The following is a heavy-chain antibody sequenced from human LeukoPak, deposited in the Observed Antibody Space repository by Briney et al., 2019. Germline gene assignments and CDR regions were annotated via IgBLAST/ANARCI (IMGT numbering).Heavy chain of an antibody. CDR3: ARGGIAAAGPYYYYGMDV. CDR2: IYPGDSDT. J-gene: IGHJ6*02. CDR1: GYSFTKFW. D-gene: IGHD6-13*01. V-gene: IGHV5-51*01. Sequence: GESLKISCKGSGYSFTKFWIGWVRQMPGKGLEWMGIIYPGDSDTSYSPSFQSQVTLLVDTSISTAYLQWSSLKASDTAMYYCARGGIAAAGPYYYYGMDVWGQGTTVTVSS.